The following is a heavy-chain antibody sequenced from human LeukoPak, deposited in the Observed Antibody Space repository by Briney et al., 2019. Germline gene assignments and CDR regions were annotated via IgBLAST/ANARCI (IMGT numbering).Heavy chain of an antibody. D-gene: IGHD3-3*01. J-gene: IGHJ4*02. V-gene: IGHV1-2*02. CDR2: INPNSGGT. CDR1: GYTFTGYY. CDR3: ARESGTAIFGVVISDY. Sequence: PGASVKVSCKASGYTFTGYYMHWVRQAPGQGLEWMGWINPNSGGTNYAQKFQGRVTMTRDTSISTAYMELSRLRSDDTAVYYCARESGTAIFGVVISDYWGQGTLVTVSS.